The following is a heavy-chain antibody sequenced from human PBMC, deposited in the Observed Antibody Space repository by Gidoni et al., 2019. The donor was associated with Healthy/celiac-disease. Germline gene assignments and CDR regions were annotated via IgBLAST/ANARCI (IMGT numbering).Heavy chain of an antibody. Sequence: ASGFTFSNAWMSWVRQAPGKGLEWVGRIKSKTDGGTTDYAAPVKGRFTISRDDSKNTLYLQMNSLKTEDTAVYYCTTYRIAVAGPQPKYYYYYYMDVWGKGTTVTVSS. D-gene: IGHD6-19*01. CDR2: IKSKTDGGTT. V-gene: IGHV3-15*01. CDR3: TTYRIAVAGPQPKYYYYYYMDV. J-gene: IGHJ6*03. CDR1: GFTFSNAW.